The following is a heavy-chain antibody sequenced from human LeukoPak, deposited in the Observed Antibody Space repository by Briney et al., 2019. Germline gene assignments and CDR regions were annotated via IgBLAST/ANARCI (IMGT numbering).Heavy chain of an antibody. J-gene: IGHJ3*02. CDR2: INHSGST. Sequence: SPSETLSLTCAVYGGSFSGYYWSWIRQPPGKGLEWIGEINHSGSTNYNPSLKSRVTISVDTSKNQFSLKLSSVTAADTAVYYCARKPQVQGYYYDSSPPFDAFDIWGQGTMVTVSS. CDR1: GGSFSGYY. V-gene: IGHV4-34*01. CDR3: ARKPQVQGYYYDSSPPFDAFDI. D-gene: IGHD3-22*01.